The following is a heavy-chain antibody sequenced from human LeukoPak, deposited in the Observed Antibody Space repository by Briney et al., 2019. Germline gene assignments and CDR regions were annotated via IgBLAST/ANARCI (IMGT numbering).Heavy chain of an antibody. D-gene: IGHD4-11*01. V-gene: IGHV4-4*07. CDR2: IYSSGTA. J-gene: IGHJ4*02. Sequence: PSETLSLTCTVSVGSIRGYYWTWIRQPAGKGLEWIGRIYSSGTAYYNPSLESRVTISLDTSRNQFSLRMTSMTAADTAVYYCAWGTDMTSVAAYYSFTHWGQGVLVSVSS. CDR1: VGSIRGYY. CDR3: AWGTDMTSVAAYYSFTH.